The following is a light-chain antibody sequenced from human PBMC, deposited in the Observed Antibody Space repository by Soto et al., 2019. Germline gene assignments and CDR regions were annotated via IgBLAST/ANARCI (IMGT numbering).Light chain of an antibody. CDR2: GAS. V-gene: IGKV3-11*01. CDR1: QIVSSY. Sequence: ETVLTQSPATLSLSPGERATLSCRASQIVSSYLAWYQQKPGQAPRLLIYGASNRATGIPARFSGSGSGTDFTLTISSLESEDFAVYYCQQYGSSQWTFGQGTKVEIK. J-gene: IGKJ1*01. CDR3: QQYGSSQWT.